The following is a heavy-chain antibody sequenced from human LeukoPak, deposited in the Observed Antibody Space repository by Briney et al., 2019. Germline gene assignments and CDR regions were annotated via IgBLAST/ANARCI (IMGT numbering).Heavy chain of an antibody. Sequence: ASVKVSCKASGGTFSSYAISWVRQAPGQGLEWMGWISAYNGNTDYAQKLQGRVTMTTDTSTSTAYLELGSLRSDDTAVYYCARASRGYCSSNSCAGDYWGQGTLVTVSS. V-gene: IGHV1-18*01. CDR1: GGTFSSYA. CDR3: ARASRGYCSSNSCAGDY. D-gene: IGHD2-2*01. CDR2: ISAYNGNT. J-gene: IGHJ4*02.